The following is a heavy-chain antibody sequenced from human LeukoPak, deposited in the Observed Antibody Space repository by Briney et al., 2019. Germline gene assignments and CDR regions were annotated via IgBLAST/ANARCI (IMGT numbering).Heavy chain of an antibody. CDR3: ARHNTPLDDFWSGYYTYYGMDV. CDR1: GGSISSYY. D-gene: IGHD3-3*01. V-gene: IGHV4-59*08. CDR2: IYYSGST. Sequence: SETLPLTCTVSGGSISSYYWSWIRQPPGKGLEWIGYIYYSGSTNYNPSLKSRVTISVDTSKNQFSLKLSSVTAADTAVYYCARHNTPLDDFWSGYYTYYGMDVWGQGTTVTVSS. J-gene: IGHJ6*02.